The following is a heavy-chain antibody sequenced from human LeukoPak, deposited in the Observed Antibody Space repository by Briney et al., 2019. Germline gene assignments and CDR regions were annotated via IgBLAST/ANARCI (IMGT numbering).Heavy chain of an antibody. CDR3: AREYSSSWYLPY. J-gene: IGHJ4*02. D-gene: IGHD6-13*01. CDR2: IYSGGST. Sequence: GGSLRLSCAASGFTVSSNYMSWVRQAPGKGLEWVSVIYSGGSTYYADSVKGRFTISRDNSKNTLYLQMNSLRAEDTAVYYCAREYSSSWYLPYWGQGTLVTVSS. V-gene: IGHV3-66*01. CDR1: GFTVSSNY.